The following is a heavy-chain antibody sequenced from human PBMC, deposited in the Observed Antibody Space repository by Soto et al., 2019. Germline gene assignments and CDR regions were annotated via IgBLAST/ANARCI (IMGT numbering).Heavy chain of an antibody. CDR3: AKVDRGYYYDSRGSFDY. CDR2: ISYDGSNK. D-gene: IGHD3-22*01. V-gene: IGHV3-30*18. Sequence: QVQLVESGGGVVQPGRSLRLSCAASGFTFSSYGMHWVRQAPGKGLEWVAVISYDGSNKYYADSVKGRFTISRDNSKNTLYLQMNSLRAEDTAVYYCAKVDRGYYYDSRGSFDYWGQGTLVTVSS. CDR1: GFTFSSYG. J-gene: IGHJ4*02.